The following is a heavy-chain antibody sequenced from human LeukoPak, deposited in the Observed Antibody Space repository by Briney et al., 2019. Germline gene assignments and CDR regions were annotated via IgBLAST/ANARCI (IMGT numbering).Heavy chain of an antibody. CDR1: GFTFSSYE. CDR2: ISRSGSTI. J-gene: IGHJ6*04. V-gene: IGHV3-48*03. Sequence: GGSLRLSCAASGFTFSSYEMNWVRRARGKGLEWVSYISRSGSTIYYADSVKGRFTISRDNAKNSLYLQMNSLRAEDTAVYYCAELGITMIGGVWGKGTTVTISS. D-gene: IGHD3-10*02. CDR3: AELGITMIGGV.